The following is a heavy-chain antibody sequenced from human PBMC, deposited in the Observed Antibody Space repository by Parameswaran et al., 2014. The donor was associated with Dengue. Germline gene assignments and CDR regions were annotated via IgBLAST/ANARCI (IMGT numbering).Heavy chain of an antibody. CDR2: INHSGST. D-gene: IGHD2-2*01. CDR3: ARSRGGSSTSGSSELYYFDY. V-gene: IGHV4-34*01. Sequence: PGKGLEWIGEINHSGSTNYNPSLKSRVTISVDTSKNQFSLKLSSVTAADTAVYYCARSRGGSSTSGSSELYYFDYWGQGTLVTVSS. J-gene: IGHJ4*02.